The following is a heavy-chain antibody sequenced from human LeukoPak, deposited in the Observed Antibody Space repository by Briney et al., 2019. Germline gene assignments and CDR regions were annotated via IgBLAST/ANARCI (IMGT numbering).Heavy chain of an antibody. CDR2: INHSGSS. Sequence: SETLSLTCAVYGGPFSGYYWSWIRQPPGKGLEWIGEINHSGSSNYNPSLKSRVTISVDTSKNQFSLKLSSVTAADTAVYYCARAGIGFDRLSASHYYYGMDVWGQGTTVTVSS. V-gene: IGHV4-34*01. CDR3: ARAGIGFDRLSASHYYYGMDV. CDR1: GGPFSGYY. J-gene: IGHJ6*02. D-gene: IGHD3-9*01.